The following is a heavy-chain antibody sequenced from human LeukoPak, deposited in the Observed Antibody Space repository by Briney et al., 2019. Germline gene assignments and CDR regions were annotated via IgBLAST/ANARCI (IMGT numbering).Heavy chain of an antibody. CDR2: IIPMFGTA. Sequence: ASVKVSCKASGGTFSSYAISWVRQAPGQGLEWMGGIIPMFGTANYARKFQGRATITADESTSTANMELSSLRSEDTAVYYCARVAGTRSDFEYWGQGTLVTVSS. CDR1: GGTFSSYA. V-gene: IGHV1-69*13. CDR3: ARVAGTRSDFEY. J-gene: IGHJ4*02. D-gene: IGHD6-13*01.